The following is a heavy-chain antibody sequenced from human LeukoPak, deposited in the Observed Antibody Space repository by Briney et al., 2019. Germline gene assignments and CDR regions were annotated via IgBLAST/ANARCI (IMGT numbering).Heavy chain of an antibody. CDR3: ARVSYYYYMDV. CDR1: GLTFSRYW. V-gene: IGHV3-7*01. CDR2: IGSDGTET. Sequence: HAGGSLRLSCAASGLTFSRYWMSWVRQAPGKGLEWLANIGSDGTETNYVDSVKGRFTISRDNAKNSLYLQMNSLRGEDTAVYYCARVSYYYYMDVWGKGTTVTVSS. J-gene: IGHJ6*03.